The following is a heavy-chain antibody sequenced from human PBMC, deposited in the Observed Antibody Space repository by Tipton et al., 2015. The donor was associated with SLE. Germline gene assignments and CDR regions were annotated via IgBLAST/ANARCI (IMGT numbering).Heavy chain of an antibody. J-gene: IGHJ4*02. CDR1: GGSVSSGGYH. CDR3: ARHCQIYSFVS. D-gene: IGHD2-21*01. V-gene: IGHV4-31*03. CDR2: IYNSGGT. Sequence: TLSLTCTVSGGSVSSGGYHWSWIRQHPGKGLEWIGYIYNSGGTDYSPSLKSRVTISADTSKNQFSLKLSSVTAADTAVYYCARHCQIYSFVSWGQGSLVTVSS.